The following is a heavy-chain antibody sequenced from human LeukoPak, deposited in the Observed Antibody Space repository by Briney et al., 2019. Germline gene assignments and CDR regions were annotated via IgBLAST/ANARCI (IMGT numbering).Heavy chain of an antibody. J-gene: IGHJ4*02. CDR2: IRYDGSNK. D-gene: IGHD3-22*01. Sequence: GGSLRLSCAASGFTFSSYGMHWVRQAPGKGLEWVAFIRYDGSNKYYADSVKGRFTISRDNSKNTLYLQMNSLRAEDTAVYYCAQLDYYDSSGYYSDYWGQETLVTVSS. CDR3: AQLDYYDSSGYYSDY. CDR1: GFTFSSYG. V-gene: IGHV3-30*02.